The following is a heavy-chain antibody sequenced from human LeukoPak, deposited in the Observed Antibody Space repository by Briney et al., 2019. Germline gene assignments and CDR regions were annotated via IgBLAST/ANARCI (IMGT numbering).Heavy chain of an antibody. Sequence: GESLRISCKGSGYSFTSYWISWVRQMPGKGLEWMGIIYPGDSDIRYSPSFQGQVTISADKSISTAYLQWSSLKASDTAMYYCARRYNWNDYWFDPWGQGTLVTVSS. CDR3: ARRYNWNDYWFDP. D-gene: IGHD1-1*01. V-gene: IGHV5-51*01. CDR1: GYSFTSYW. CDR2: IYPGDSDI. J-gene: IGHJ5*02.